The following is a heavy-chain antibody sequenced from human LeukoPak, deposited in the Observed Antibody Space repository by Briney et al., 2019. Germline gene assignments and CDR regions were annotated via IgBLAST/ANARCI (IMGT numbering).Heavy chain of an antibody. V-gene: IGHV3-66*04. J-gene: IGHJ4*02. Sequence: GGSLRLSCAASGFTFSRYEMTWVRQAPGKGLEWVSVIYSGGSTYYADSVKGRFTISRDNSKNTLYLQMNSLRAEDTAVYYCARQRAAAGKGPFDYWGQGTLVTVPS. D-gene: IGHD6-13*01. CDR2: IYSGGST. CDR3: ARQRAAAGKGPFDY. CDR1: GFTFSRYE.